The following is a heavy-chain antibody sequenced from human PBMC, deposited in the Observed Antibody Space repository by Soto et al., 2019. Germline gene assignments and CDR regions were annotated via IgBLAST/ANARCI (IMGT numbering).Heavy chain of an antibody. CDR1: SGTVSSRSCW. CDR2: LYYSGNT. Sequence: QLQLQESGPGLVKPSETLSLTCTVSSGTVSSRSCWWAWIRQPPGKGLEWIGSLYYSGNTYYNPSLKSRVTISVDTSKNHFSLNLRSVTAADTAVYYCANSVNGWQVGDWFDPWGQGTLVTVSS. V-gene: IGHV4-39*02. J-gene: IGHJ5*02. CDR3: ANSVNGWQVGDWFDP. D-gene: IGHD6-19*01.